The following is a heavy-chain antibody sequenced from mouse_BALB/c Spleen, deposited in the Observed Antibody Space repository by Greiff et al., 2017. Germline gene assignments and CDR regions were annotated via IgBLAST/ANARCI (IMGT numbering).Heavy chain of an antibody. V-gene: IGHV1-7*01. CDR2: INPSTGYT. Sequence: QVQLQQSGAELAKPGASVKMSCKASGYTFTSYWMHWVKQRPGQGLEWIGYINPSTGYTEYNQKFKDKATLTADKSSSTAYMQLSSLTSEDSAVYYCARWLLRYAMDDWGQGTSVTVSS. D-gene: IGHD2-3*01. J-gene: IGHJ4*01. CDR1: GYTFTSYW. CDR3: ARWLLRYAMDD.